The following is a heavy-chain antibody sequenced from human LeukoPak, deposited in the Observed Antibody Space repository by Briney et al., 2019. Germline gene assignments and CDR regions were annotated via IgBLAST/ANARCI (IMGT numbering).Heavy chain of an antibody. J-gene: IGHJ4*02. CDR1: GYTFTGYY. V-gene: IGHV1-2*02. D-gene: IGHD3-10*01. Sequence: ASVKVSCKASGYTFTGYYMHWVRQAPGQGLEWMGWINPNSGGTNYAQKFQGRVTITRDTSASTAYMELSGLRSEDMAVYYCARATMVRGVINSGTYYFDYWGQGTLVTVSS. CDR3: ARATMVRGVINSGTYYFDY. CDR2: INPNSGGT.